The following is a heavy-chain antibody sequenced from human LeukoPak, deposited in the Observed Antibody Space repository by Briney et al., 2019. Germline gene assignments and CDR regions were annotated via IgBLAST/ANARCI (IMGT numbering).Heavy chain of an antibody. J-gene: IGHJ4*02. CDR1: GLTVSNNY. CDR2: IYSDTGT. Sequence: GGSLRLSCAASGLTVSNNYMSWVRQAPGKGLEWVSVIYSDTGTYYADSVKGRFIISRDNSKNSVYLQMNSLRAEDTAVYFCARRPDYGGTPTFDNWGQGSLVTVSS. V-gene: IGHV3-66*01. CDR3: ARRPDYGGTPTFDN. D-gene: IGHD4-23*01.